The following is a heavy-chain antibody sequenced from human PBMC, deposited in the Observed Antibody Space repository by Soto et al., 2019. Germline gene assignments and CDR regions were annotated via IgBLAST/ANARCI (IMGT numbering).Heavy chain of an antibody. J-gene: IGHJ6*02. CDR1: GFTFSTYA. D-gene: IGHD5-12*01. Sequence: GGSLRLSCTASGFTFSTYAMSCVRQAPGEGLEWVSAISGSGGSTYYADSVKGRFTISRDNSKNTLYLQMNSLRAEDTAVYYCAKELYSGYDWGYYYYYGMDVWGQGTTVTVSS. V-gene: IGHV3-23*01. CDR3: AKELYSGYDWGYYYYYGMDV. CDR2: ISGSGGST.